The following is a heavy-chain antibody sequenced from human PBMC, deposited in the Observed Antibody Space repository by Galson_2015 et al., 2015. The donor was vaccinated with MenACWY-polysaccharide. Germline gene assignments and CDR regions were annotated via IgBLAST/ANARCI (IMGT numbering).Heavy chain of an antibody. D-gene: IGHD1/OR15-1a*01. CDR1: GFTFDTYS. CDR2: ISGNSAYI. V-gene: IGHV3-21*01. CDR3: ASRTRFRTGSGPEDY. Sequence: SLRLSCAASGFTFDTYSLIWVRQAPGQGLQWVSAISGNSAYIYYADSVKGRFTISRDNAKNSLYLQMNSLRAEDTAIYYCASRTRFRTGSGPEDYWGQGTLVT. J-gene: IGHJ4*02.